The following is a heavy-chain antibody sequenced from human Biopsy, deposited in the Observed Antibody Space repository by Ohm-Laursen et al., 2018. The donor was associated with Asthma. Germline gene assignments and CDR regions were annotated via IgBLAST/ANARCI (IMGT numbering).Heavy chain of an antibody. CDR2: ISGSGGST. CDR1: GFTFDDYA. D-gene: IGHD3-9*01. V-gene: IGHV3-23*01. CDR3: AKDRDYDILTGPPGFDY. J-gene: IGHJ4*02. Sequence: GSLRLSCAASGFTFDDYAMHWVRQAPGKGLEWVSGISGSGGSTYYADSVKGRFTISRDNSKNTLYLQMNSLRAEDTAVYYCAKDRDYDILTGPPGFDYWGQGTLVTVSS.